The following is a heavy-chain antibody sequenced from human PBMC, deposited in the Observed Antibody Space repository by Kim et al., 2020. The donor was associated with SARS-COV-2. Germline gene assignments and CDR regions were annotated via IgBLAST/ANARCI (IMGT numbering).Heavy chain of an antibody. CDR2: TTRGGDGS. Sequence: GGSLRLSCSASGFNFSDYAIHWVRQAPGEGLEYVSATTRGGDGSFYPDSVEGRFTVSRDNSKNTLYLQMTSLRPEDTSVYYCARYGRDYGAVHWGQGTLVTVSS. CDR1: GFNFSDYA. J-gene: IGHJ4*02. CDR3: ARYGRDYGAVH. D-gene: IGHD3-10*01. V-gene: IGHV3-64D*06.